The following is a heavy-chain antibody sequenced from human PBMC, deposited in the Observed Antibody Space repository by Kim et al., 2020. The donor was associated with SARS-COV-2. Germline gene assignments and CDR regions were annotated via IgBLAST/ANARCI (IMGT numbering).Heavy chain of an antibody. J-gene: IGHJ4*02. V-gene: IGHV3-30*04. D-gene: IGHD5-18*01. CDR2: ISYDGSNK. CDR1: GFTFSSYA. Sequence: GGSLRLSCAASGFTFSSYAMHWVRQAPGKGLEWVAVISYDGSNKYYADSVKGRFTISRDNSKNTLYLQMNSLRAEDTAVYYCARAPRHTAMVFCYFDYWGQGTLVTVSS. CDR3: ARAPRHTAMVFCYFDY.